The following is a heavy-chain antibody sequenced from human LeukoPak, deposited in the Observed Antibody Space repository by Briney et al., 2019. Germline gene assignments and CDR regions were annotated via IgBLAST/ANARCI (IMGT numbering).Heavy chain of an antibody. D-gene: IGHD6-13*01. CDR3: AKAIAAAGRNGHAFDI. V-gene: IGHV3-23*01. CDR2: ISGSGGST. Sequence: PGGSLRLSCAASGFTFSSYAMSWVRQAPGKGLEWVSAISGSGGSTYYADSVKGRFTISRDNSKNTLYLQMNSLRAGDTAVYYCAKAIAAAGRNGHAFDIWGQGTMVTVSS. CDR1: GFTFSSYA. J-gene: IGHJ3*02.